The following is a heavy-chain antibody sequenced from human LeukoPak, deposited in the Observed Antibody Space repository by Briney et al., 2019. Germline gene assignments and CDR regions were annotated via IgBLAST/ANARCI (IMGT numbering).Heavy chain of an antibody. Sequence: SVKVSCKASGGTFSNYAVSWVRQAPGQGLEWMGGIIPIYGTTNYAQKFQGRVTITADKSTSTVYMELSSLRSEDTAVYYCARDRWPVTRIQYYYYMDVWGKGTTVTDSS. CDR2: IIPIYGTT. CDR1: GGTFSNYA. CDR3: ARDRWPVTRIQYYYYMDV. J-gene: IGHJ6*03. D-gene: IGHD4-17*01. V-gene: IGHV1-69*06.